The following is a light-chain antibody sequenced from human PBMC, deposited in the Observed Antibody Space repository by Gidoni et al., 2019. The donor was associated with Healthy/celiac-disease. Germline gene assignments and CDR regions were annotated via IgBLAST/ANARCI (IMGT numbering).Light chain of an antibody. CDR1: QSVSSN. CDR2: GAS. Sequence: EIVMTQSPATLSVSPGERATLPCRASQSVSSNLAWYQQKPGQAPRLLIYGASTRATGIPARFSGSGSGTGFPLTISSLQSEDFAVFFCQQYNNWPPWTFGQGTKVEIK. V-gene: IGKV3-15*01. J-gene: IGKJ1*01. CDR3: QQYNNWPPWT.